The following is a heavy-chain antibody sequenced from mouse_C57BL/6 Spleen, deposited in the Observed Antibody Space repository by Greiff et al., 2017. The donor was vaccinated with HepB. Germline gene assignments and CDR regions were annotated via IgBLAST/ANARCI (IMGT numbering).Heavy chain of an antibody. CDR1: GYTFTSYW. Sequence: VQLQQPGAELVKPGASVKLSCKASGYTFTSYWMQWVKQRPGQGLEWIGEIDPSDSYTNYNQKFKGKATLTVDTSSSTAYMQLSSLTSEDSAVYYCATTVVENYFDYWGQGTTLTVSS. CDR2: IDPSDSYT. D-gene: IGHD1-1*01. CDR3: ATTVVENYFDY. J-gene: IGHJ2*01. V-gene: IGHV1-50*01.